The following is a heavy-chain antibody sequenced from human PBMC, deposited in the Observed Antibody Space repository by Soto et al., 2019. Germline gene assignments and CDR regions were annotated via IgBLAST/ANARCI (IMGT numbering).Heavy chain of an antibody. D-gene: IGHD6-13*01. CDR2: IYPGDSDT. V-gene: IGHV5-51*01. CDR3: ARTSRNPGYYYYYGMDV. Sequence: PGESLKISCKVSGDSFTSYWIGWVRQMPGKGLEWMGIIYPGDSDTRYSPSFQGQVTISADKSISTAYLQWSSLKASDTAMYYCARTSRNPGYYYYYGMDVWGQGTPVTVSS. J-gene: IGHJ6*02. CDR1: GDSFTSYW.